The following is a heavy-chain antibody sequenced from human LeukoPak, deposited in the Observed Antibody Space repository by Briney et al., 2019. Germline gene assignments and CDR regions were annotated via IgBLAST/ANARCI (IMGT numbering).Heavy chain of an antibody. V-gene: IGHV3-21*01. CDR1: GFTFSSYR. Sequence: GGSLRLSCADSGFTFSSYRMNWVRQAPGKGLEWVSSISSSSSYIYYADSVKGRFTISRDNARNSLYLQMNSLRAEDTAVYYCARDPRIVVVPESFSDYWGQGTLVTVSS. J-gene: IGHJ4*02. CDR2: ISSSSSYI. CDR3: ARDPRIVVVPESFSDY. D-gene: IGHD2-2*01.